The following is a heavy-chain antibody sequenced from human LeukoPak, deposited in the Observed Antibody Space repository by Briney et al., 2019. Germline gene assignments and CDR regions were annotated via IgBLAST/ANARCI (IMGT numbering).Heavy chain of an antibody. D-gene: IGHD5-18*01. CDR3: AREGGYSYGAVDY. J-gene: IGHJ4*02. V-gene: IGHV4-59*01. CDR2: IYYSGST. CDR1: GGSISSYY. Sequence: PSETLSLTCTVSGGSISSYYWSWIRQPPGKGLEWIGYIYYSGSTNYNPSLKSRVTISLDTSNNQFSLRLSSVTAADTAVYYCAREGGYSYGAVDYWGQGTLVTVSS.